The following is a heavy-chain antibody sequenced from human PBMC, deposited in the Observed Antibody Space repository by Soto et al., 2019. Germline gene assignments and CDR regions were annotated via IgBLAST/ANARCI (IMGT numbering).Heavy chain of an antibody. CDR2: ISSSSSYI. CDR3: SREKPAEGAAFDI. D-gene: IGHD2-2*01. V-gene: IGHV3-21*01. J-gene: IGHJ3*02. Sequence: GGSLRLSCAASGFTFSSYSMNWVLQAPGKGLEWVSSISSSSSYIYYADSVKGRFTISRDNAKNSLYLQMNSLRAEDTAVYYCSREKPAEGAAFDIWGQGTLVTVSS. CDR1: GFTFSSYS.